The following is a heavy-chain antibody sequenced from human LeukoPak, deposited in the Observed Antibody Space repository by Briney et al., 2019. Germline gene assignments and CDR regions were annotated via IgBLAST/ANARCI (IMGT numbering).Heavy chain of an antibody. CDR1: GGTFSSYA. CDR2: IIPIFGTA. J-gene: IGHJ6*03. Sequence: GASVKVSCKASGGTFSSYAISWVRQAPGQGLEWMGGIIPIFGTANYAQKFQGRVTITTDESTSTAYMELSSLRSEDTAVYYCARGPYSYGSLHYYYYYMDVWGKGTTVTVSS. D-gene: IGHD5-18*01. V-gene: IGHV1-69*05. CDR3: ARGPYSYGSLHYYYYYMDV.